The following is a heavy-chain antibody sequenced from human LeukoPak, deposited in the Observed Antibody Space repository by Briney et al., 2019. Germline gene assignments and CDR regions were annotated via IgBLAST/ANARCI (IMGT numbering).Heavy chain of an antibody. V-gene: IGHV4-59*01. CDR2: IYYSGST. Sequence: PSETLSLTCTVSGGSISSYYWSWIRQPPGKGLEWIGYIYYSGSTNYNPSLKSRVTISVDTSKNQFSLKLSSVTAADTAVYYCARVGYCSGGSCYSSTLFDYWGQGTLVTVSS. CDR3: ARVGYCSGGSCYSSTLFDY. CDR1: GGSISSYY. D-gene: IGHD2-15*01. J-gene: IGHJ4*02.